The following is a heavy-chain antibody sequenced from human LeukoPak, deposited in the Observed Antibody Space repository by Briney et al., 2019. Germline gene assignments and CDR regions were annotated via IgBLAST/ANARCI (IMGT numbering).Heavy chain of an antibody. Sequence: SETLSLTCTVSGGSISSSSYYWGWIRQPPGKGLEWIGSIYYSGSTYYNPSLKSRVTMSVDTSKNQFSLKLSSVTAADTAVYYCARDFSLAAAGTKHYYYYYMDVWGKGTTVTISS. J-gene: IGHJ6*03. V-gene: IGHV4-39*07. CDR3: ARDFSLAAAGTKHYYYYYMDV. D-gene: IGHD6-13*01. CDR1: GGSISSSSYY. CDR2: IYYSGST.